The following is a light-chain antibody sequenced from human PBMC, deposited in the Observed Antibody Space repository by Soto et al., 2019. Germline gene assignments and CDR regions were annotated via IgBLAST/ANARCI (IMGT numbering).Light chain of an antibody. J-gene: IGLJ3*02. CDR1: NSNIGSNT. CDR3: ATWDDSLKGWV. CDR2: TNN. V-gene: IGLV1-44*01. Sequence: QSVVTQPPSASGTPGQRVTISCSGSNSNIGSNTVHWYQQLPLTAPKLLIYTNNHRPSGVPDRFSGSKSGTSASLAISRLQSEDEADYYCATWDDSLKGWVFGGGTKLTVL.